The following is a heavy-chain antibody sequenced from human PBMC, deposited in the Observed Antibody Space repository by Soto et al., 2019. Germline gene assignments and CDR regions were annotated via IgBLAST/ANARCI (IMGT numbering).Heavy chain of an antibody. J-gene: IGHJ4*02. Sequence: QVQLVQSGAEVKKPGASVNVSCKASGYTFTVYYMHWVRQAPGQGLEWMGWINPKSGGTMYPQKFQGSVTMTCDTSISTAYMALTRLRSYDTAVYYCARDLAKGGGSAGFDYWGQGTLVTVSS. D-gene: IGHD1-26*01. CDR2: INPKSGGT. V-gene: IGHV1-2*02. CDR1: GYTFTVYY. CDR3: ARDLAKGGGSAGFDY.